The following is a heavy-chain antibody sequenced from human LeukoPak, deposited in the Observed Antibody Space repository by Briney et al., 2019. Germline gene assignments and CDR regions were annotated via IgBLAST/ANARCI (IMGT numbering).Heavy chain of an antibody. J-gene: IGHJ6*04. CDR1: GYTFSSYG. CDR2: VSPYNGNT. CDR3: ARARMAAAGNYYYYGMDV. V-gene: IGHV1-18*01. Sequence: GASVKVSCKTSGYTFSSYGYSWVRQAPGQGLEWMGWVSPYNGNTRYQEKFQGRVTMTTDTSASTVYMELSRLRSDDTAVYYCARARMAAAGNYYYYGMDVWGKGTTVTVSS. D-gene: IGHD6-13*01.